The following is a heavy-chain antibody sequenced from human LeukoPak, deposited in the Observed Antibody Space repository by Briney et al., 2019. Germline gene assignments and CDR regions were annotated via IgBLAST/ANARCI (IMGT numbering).Heavy chain of an antibody. CDR1: GFTFGSYE. CDR3: ARRVGGFGESASNWFDP. D-gene: IGHD3-10*01. CDR2: ISSSGSTI. Sequence: GGSLRLSCAASGFTFGSYEMNWVRQAPGKGLEWISYISSSGSTIHYAESVRGRFTISRDNAKNSLYLQMNSLRGDDTAVYYCARRVGGFGESASNWFDPWGQGTLVTVSS. V-gene: IGHV3-48*03. J-gene: IGHJ5*02.